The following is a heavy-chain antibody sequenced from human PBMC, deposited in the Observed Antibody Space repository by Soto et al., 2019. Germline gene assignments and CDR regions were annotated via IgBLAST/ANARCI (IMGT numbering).Heavy chain of an antibody. D-gene: IGHD1-26*01. Sequence: PGGSLRLSCVASGFDFNSYSMNWVRQAPGKGLEWISYINSGSTSVFYADSVKGRFTISRDNAKNSLYLQMNSLRAEDTAVYYSTSSASPDAYWGQGTLVTVSS. V-gene: IGHV3-48*01. CDR3: TSSASPDAY. CDR1: GFDFNSYS. J-gene: IGHJ4*02. CDR2: INSGSTSV.